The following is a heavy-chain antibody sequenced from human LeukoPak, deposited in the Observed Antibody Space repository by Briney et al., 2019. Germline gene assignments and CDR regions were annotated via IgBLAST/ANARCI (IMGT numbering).Heavy chain of an antibody. V-gene: IGHV3-9*01. CDR3: ARDPCGIGPAFDY. CDR2: ISWKSGSI. J-gene: IGHJ4*02. CDR1: GFTFGDYA. D-gene: IGHD3-16*01. Sequence: GGSLRLSCAASGFTFGDYAMHWVRQAPGKGLEWVSGISWKSGSIGYADSVKGRFTISRDTSKNTLSLQMNSLRDDDTAVYHCARDPCGIGPAFDYWGRGTLVTVSS.